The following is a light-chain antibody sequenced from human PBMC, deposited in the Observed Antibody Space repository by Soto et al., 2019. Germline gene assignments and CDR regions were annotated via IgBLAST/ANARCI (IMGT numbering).Light chain of an antibody. Sequence: DIQMTQSPSTLSASVGDRVTITCRASQSISHWLAWYPHKPGKAPILLIYEASSSDSGVPSRFSGSGFGTQFSRTISSLQPADFATYSCQQDSTYPLTFGGGTEVEIK. CDR1: QSISHW. CDR3: QQDSTYPLT. J-gene: IGKJ4*01. V-gene: IGKV1-5*03. CDR2: EAS.